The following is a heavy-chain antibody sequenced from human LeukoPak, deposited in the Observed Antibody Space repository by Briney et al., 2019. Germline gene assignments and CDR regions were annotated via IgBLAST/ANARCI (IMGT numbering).Heavy chain of an antibody. CDR1: GGSFSGYH. Sequence: SETLSLTCAVYGGSFSGYHWTWIRQPPGKGLEWIGEINHSGVTNYKPSLKSRVTISVDTSKNQFSLKLSSVTAADTAVYYCARGMTLGSFDYWGQGTLVTVSS. CDR2: INHSGVT. D-gene: IGHD4/OR15-4a*01. V-gene: IGHV4-34*01. J-gene: IGHJ4*02. CDR3: ARGMTLGSFDY.